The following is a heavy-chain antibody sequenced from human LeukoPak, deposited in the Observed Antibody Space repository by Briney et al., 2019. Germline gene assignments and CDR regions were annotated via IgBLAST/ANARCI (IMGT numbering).Heavy chain of an antibody. CDR1: GGTFSSYA. Sequence: ASVKVSCKACGGTFSSYAISWVRRAPGQGLEWMGGIIPIFGTANYAQKFQGRVTITADESTSTAYMELSSLRSEDTAVYYCARSIRDGYNLRYYYYYMDVWGKGTTVTISS. CDR2: IIPIFGTA. CDR3: ARSIRDGYNLRYYYYYMDV. V-gene: IGHV1-69*13. J-gene: IGHJ6*03. D-gene: IGHD5-24*01.